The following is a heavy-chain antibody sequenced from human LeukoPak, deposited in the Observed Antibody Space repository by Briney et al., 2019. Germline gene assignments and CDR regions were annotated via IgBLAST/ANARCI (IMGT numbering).Heavy chain of an antibody. CDR2: ISYDGSNK. CDR1: GFTFSSYG. J-gene: IGHJ6*02. CDR3: ARSMVRGVIANLYYYYGMDV. Sequence: PGGSLRLSCAASGFTFSSYGMHWVRQAPGKGLEWVAVISYDGSNKYYADSVKGRFTISRDNSKNTLYLQMNSLRAEDTAVYYCARSMVRGVIANLYYYYGMDVWGQGTTVTVSS. D-gene: IGHD3-10*01. V-gene: IGHV3-30*19.